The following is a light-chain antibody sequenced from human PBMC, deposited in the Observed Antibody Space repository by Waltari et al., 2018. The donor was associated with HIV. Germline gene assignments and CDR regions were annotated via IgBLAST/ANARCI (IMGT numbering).Light chain of an antibody. CDR2: SAS. CDR3: RQSYSSLTYT. V-gene: IGKV1-39*01. Sequence: DIQMTQFPSSLSASLGARVVITCRASKYIDTYGNWYQMKPGAAPKLIIFSASSFPPGASLRFIGGGSGTDFTLAISDVHRDDAAVYFCRQSYSSLTYTFGQGTKLGI. J-gene: IGKJ2*01. CDR1: KYIDTY.